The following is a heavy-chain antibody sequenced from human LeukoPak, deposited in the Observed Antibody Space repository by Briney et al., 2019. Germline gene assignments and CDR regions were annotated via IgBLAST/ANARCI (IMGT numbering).Heavy chain of an antibody. CDR3: ARVKYCGGDCYAFDI. Sequence: PSETLSLTCTVSGGSISGYYWSWIRQPPGKGPEWIGYIYYSGSTNFNPSLKSRVTISVDTSKNQFSLKLYSVTAADTAVYYCARVKYCGGDCYAFDIWGQGTMVTVSS. J-gene: IGHJ3*02. CDR1: GGSISGYY. V-gene: IGHV4-59*01. D-gene: IGHD2-21*01. CDR2: IYYSGST.